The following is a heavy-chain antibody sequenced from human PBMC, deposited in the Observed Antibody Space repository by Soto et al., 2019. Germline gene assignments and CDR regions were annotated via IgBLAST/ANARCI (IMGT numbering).Heavy chain of an antibody. CDR1: GGSISSGGYY. Sequence: QVQLQESGPGLVKPSQTLSLTCTVSGGSISSGGYYSSWIRQHPGKGLEWIGYIYYSGSTYYNPSLKSRVTISVDTSKNQFSLKLSSVTAADTAVYYCARAPVTMVRGVITNWFDPWGQGTLVTVSS. CDR2: IYYSGST. CDR3: ARAPVTMVRGVITNWFDP. V-gene: IGHV4-31*03. J-gene: IGHJ5*02. D-gene: IGHD3-10*01.